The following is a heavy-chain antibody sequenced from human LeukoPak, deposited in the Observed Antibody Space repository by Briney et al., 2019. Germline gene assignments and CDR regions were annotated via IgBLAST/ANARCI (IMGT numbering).Heavy chain of an antibody. J-gene: IGHJ4*02. CDR1: GFTFSSYA. D-gene: IGHD3-22*01. Sequence: GGSLRLSCAASGFTFSSYAMSWVRQAPGKGLEWVSAISGSGGSTYYADSVKGRFTISRDNSKNTLYLQMNSLRAEDTAVYYCARDASSGYYDSSGPLDYWGQGTLVTVSS. CDR3: ARDASSGYYDSSGPLDY. V-gene: IGHV3-23*01. CDR2: ISGSGGST.